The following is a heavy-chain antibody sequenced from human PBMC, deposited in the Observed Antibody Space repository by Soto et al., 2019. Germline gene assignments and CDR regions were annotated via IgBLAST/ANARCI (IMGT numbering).Heavy chain of an antibody. CDR2: IIPIFGTA. J-gene: IGHJ4*02. D-gene: IGHD3-22*01. CDR3: ARVPSSGYYFSY. CDR1: GGTFSSYA. Sequence: SVKVSCKASGGTFSSYAISWVRQAPGQGLEWMGGIIPIFGTANYAQKFQGRVTITADESMSTAYMELSSLRSEDTAVYYCARVPSSGYYFSYWGQGTLVTVS. V-gene: IGHV1-69*13.